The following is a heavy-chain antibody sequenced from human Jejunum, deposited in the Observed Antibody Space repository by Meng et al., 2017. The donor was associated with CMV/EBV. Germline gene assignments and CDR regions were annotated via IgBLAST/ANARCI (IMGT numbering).Heavy chain of an antibody. CDR2: ISNDGDTK. CDR3: AREEDYRNYFDS. V-gene: IGHV3-30*04. J-gene: IGHJ4*02. D-gene: IGHD4-11*01. CDR1: GFTFRNYP. Sequence: AYGFTFRNYPMPWVRQAPGKGLEWVAVISNDGDTKYEADSVKGQFSISRDNSKNTVYLQMSSLRTEDTAVYYCAREEDYRNYFDSWGRGTLVTVSS.